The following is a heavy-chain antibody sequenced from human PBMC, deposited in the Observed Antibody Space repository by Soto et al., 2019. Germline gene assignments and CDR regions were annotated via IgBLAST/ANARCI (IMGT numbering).Heavy chain of an antibody. CDR1: GYTLTELS. CDR2: FDPEDSET. CDR3: ATDFISHTARDAFDI. J-gene: IGHJ3*02. Sequence: GASVKVSCKVSGYTLTELSMHWVRQAPGKGLEWMGGFDPEDSETIYAQKFQGRVTMTEDTSTDTAYMELSSLRSEDTAVYYCATDFISHTARDAFDIWGQGTMVTVSS. D-gene: IGHD2-21*01. V-gene: IGHV1-24*01.